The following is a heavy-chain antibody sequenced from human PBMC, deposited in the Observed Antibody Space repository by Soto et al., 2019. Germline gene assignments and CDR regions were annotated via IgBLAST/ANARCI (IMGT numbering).Heavy chain of an antibody. CDR2: IYWDDDK. J-gene: IGHJ4*02. V-gene: IGHV2-5*02. CDR1: GFSLSTRGVG. D-gene: IGHD2-15*01. Sequence: QITLKESGPTLVKPTQTLTLTCTFSGFSLSTRGVGVGWIRQPPGKALEWLALIYWDDDKRYSPSLKSRLTMIKDTSKNQVFLTMTNMDPVDTATYYCAHILVDCSGGSCYDQGFDYWGRGTLVTVSS. CDR3: AHILVDCSGGSCYDQGFDY.